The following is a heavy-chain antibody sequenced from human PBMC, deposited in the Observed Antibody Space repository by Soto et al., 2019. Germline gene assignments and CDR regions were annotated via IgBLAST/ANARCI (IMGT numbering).Heavy chain of an antibody. CDR2: IYPGDSET. D-gene: IGHD6-19*01. Sequence: PGESMTISCKGSGYSFSNSWIASVRQLPGKGLEWMGIIYPGDSETRYSPSFQGQVSISADKAINTAYLQWSSLKASDTAMYYFARHSAYSSFEFWGQGTLVTVSA. V-gene: IGHV5-51*01. CDR1: GYSFSNSW. CDR3: ARHSAYSSFEF. J-gene: IGHJ4*02.